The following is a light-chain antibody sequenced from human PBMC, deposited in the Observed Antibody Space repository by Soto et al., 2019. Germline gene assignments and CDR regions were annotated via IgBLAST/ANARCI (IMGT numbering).Light chain of an antibody. Sequence: EIVLTQSPGTLSLSPGERATLSCRASQSVSSSYLAWYQQKPGQAPRLLIYGASSRATGIPDRFSGSGSGTDFTLTISRLEPEDFAVYYCQQYGSSPLEFDQGTKVEIK. CDR3: QQYGSSPLE. CDR1: QSVSSSY. J-gene: IGKJ1*01. V-gene: IGKV3-20*01. CDR2: GAS.